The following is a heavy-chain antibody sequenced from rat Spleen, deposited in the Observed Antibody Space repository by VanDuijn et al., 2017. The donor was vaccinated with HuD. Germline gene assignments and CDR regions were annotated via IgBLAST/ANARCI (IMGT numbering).Heavy chain of an antibody. Sequence: QVHLKESGPGLVQPSQTLSLTCTVSGFSLTSYHVSWVRQPPGKGLEWIAAISSVGITYYNSALKSRLSISRDTSKSQVVLKMNSLQTEDTAIYFCTGGQYTTDYYYEDWFANWGQGTLVTVSS. CDR1: GFSLTSYH. D-gene: IGHD1-6*01. V-gene: IGHV2S12*01. J-gene: IGHJ3*01. CDR2: ISSVGIT. CDR3: TGGQYTTDYYYEDWFAN.